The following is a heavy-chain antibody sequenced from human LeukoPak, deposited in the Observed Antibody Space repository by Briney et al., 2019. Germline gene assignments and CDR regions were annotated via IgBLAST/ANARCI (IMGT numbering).Heavy chain of an antibody. D-gene: IGHD2-21*02. CDR2: ISGGGDIT. J-gene: IGHJ4*02. CDR1: GFNFANHA. Sequence: GGSLRLACAASGFNFANHAMSWVRQTAGKGLEWVSAISGGGDITYYADSVKGRFTISRDNSKDTLFLQMHSLRPGDTAVYYCVREDTPATANYWGQGTLVTISS. CDR3: VREDTPATANY. V-gene: IGHV3-23*01.